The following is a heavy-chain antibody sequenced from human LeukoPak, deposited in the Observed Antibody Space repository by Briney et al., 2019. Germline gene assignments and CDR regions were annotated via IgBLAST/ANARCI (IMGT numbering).Heavy chain of an antibody. Sequence: GGSLRLSCATSGFTFSDYYFSWIRQAPGKGLEWVSSISSSSSYIYYTDSLKGRFTISRDNAKKSLYLQMNSLRAEDTAVYFCAREGLYNYGYVYGYWGQGTLVTVSS. CDR3: AREGLYNYGYVYGY. D-gene: IGHD5-18*01. CDR2: ISSSSSYI. J-gene: IGHJ4*02. CDR1: GFTFSDYY. V-gene: IGHV3-11*06.